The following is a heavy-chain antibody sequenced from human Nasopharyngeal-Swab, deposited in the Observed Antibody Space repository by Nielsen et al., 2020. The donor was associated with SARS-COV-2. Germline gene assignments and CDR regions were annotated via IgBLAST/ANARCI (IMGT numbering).Heavy chain of an antibody. CDR2: IGTNSGGT. CDR3: ARDSPASRGDY. D-gene: IGHD5-24*01. CDR1: GYTFTAFS. J-gene: IGHJ4*02. Sequence: ASVNVSCKASGYTFTAFSIHWVRQSPGQGLEWVGRIGTNSGGTLYAQRFRGRVTMTRDTSVATAYMELSDLRSDDTAVYYCARDSPASRGDYWGQGTLVTVSS. V-gene: IGHV1-2*06.